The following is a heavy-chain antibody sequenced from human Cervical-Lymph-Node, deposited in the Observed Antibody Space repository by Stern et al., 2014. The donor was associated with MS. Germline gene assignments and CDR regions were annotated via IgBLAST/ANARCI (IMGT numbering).Heavy chain of an antibody. CDR2: ISYTGST. CDR3: ARPNWLYAFEI. CDR1: GGSISGGNYF. Sequence: QVQLQESGPGLVKPSQTLSLTCTVSGGSISGGNYFWTWIRQHPGRGLEWIGHISYTGSTNYNPSLNSRVSMSVDMSKNQFSLDLNSVTASDTAVYYCARPNWLYAFEIWGQGTMVTVSS. V-gene: IGHV4-31*03. J-gene: IGHJ3*02. D-gene: IGHD1-1*01.